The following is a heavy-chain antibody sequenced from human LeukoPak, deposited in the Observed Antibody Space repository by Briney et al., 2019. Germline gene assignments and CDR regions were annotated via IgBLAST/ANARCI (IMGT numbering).Heavy chain of an antibody. CDR1: GGSISSSDYY. D-gene: IGHD5-12*01. Sequence: SETLSLICTVSGGSISSSDYYWGWIRQPPGKGLEWIASIYYRGSTYYSPSLKSGDTISVDTSKNQFSLKLRSVTATDTAVYYCARGLTRGYTYGGCFDPWGQGTLVTVSS. CDR3: ARGLTRGYTYGGCFDP. V-gene: IGHV4-39*01. CDR2: IYYRGST. J-gene: IGHJ5*02.